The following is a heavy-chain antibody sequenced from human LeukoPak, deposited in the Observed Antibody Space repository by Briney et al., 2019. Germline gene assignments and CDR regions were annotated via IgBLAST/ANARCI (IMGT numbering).Heavy chain of an antibody. V-gene: IGHV1-69*05. Sequence: SVKVSCKASGGTFSNYAISWARQAPGQGLEWMGRIIPIFGTANYAQKFQGRVTITTDESTSTAYMDLSSLRSEDTAVYYCARAFLGAGDPYYFDYWXQGTXXTVS. CDR3: ARAFLGAGDPYYFDY. D-gene: IGHD1-26*01. CDR1: GGTFSNYA. CDR2: IIPIFGTA. J-gene: IGHJ4*02.